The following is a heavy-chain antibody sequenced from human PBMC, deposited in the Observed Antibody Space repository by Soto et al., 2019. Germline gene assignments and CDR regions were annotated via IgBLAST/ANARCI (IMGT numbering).Heavy chain of an antibody. CDR3: AKYYYDSSGYYRYFDY. CDR2: ISGSGGST. CDR1: GFTFSSYA. D-gene: IGHD3-22*01. Sequence: GGSLRLSCAASGFTFSSYAMSWVRQAPGKGLEWVSAISGSGGSTYYADSVEGRFTISRDNSKNTLYLQMNSLRAEDTAVYYCAKYYYDSSGYYRYFDYWGQGTLVTVS. V-gene: IGHV3-23*01. J-gene: IGHJ4*02.